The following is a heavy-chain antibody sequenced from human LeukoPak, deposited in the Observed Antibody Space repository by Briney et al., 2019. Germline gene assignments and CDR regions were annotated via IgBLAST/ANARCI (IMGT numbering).Heavy chain of an antibody. CDR2: ISYDGSNK. CDR1: GFTFSSYA. CDR3: ASVGIAAEGGFDY. V-gene: IGHV3-30-3*01. D-gene: IGHD6-13*01. Sequence: PGRSLRLSCAASGFTFSSYAMHWVRQAPGKGLEWVAVISYDGSNKYYADSVKGRFTISRDNSKNTLYLQMSSLRAEDTAVYYCASVGIAAEGGFDYWGQGTLVTVSS. J-gene: IGHJ4*02.